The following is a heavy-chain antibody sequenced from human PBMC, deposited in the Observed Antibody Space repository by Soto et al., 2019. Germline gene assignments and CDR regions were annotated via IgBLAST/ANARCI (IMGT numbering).Heavy chain of an antibody. D-gene: IGHD4-4*01. CDR1: GFTFSGSA. Sequence: PGGSLSLSCAASGFTFSGSAMHWVCQASGKGLEWVGRIRSKANSYATAYAASVKGRFTISRDDSKNTAYLQMNSLKTEDTAVYYCTTRTTVTRDYYYYGMDVWGQGTTVTVSS. V-gene: IGHV3-73*01. CDR3: TTRTTVTRDYYYYGMDV. J-gene: IGHJ6*02. CDR2: IRSKANSYAT.